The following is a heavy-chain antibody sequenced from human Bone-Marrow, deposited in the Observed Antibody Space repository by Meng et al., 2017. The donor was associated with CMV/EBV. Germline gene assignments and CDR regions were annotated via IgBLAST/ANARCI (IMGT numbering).Heavy chain of an antibody. CDR2: IYSGGDT. J-gene: IGHJ6*02. CDR3: AGQWLDHDGMDV. V-gene: IGHV3-53*01. CDR1: GFSVSSYY. Sequence: GGSLRLSCAASGFSVSSYYMSWVRQAPGKELEWVSIIYSGGDTYYADSVKGRFTISRGNSKNTLYLQMNSLRAEDTAVYYCAGQWLDHDGMDVWGQGTTVTVSS. D-gene: IGHD6-19*01.